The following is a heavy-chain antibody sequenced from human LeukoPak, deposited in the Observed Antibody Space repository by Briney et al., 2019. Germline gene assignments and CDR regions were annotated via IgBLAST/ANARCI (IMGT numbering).Heavy chain of an antibody. CDR2: ISSLSSYI. J-gene: IGHJ4*02. CDR1: GFTFSNYS. Sequence: PGGSLRLSCAASGFTFSNYSMNWVRQAPGKGLEWVSSISSLSSYIYYADSLKGRFTISRDNAKNSLYLQMNSLRAEDTAVYYCARDVPADRYYDILTGYYGGAPFDYWGQGTLVTVSS. CDR3: ARDVPADRYYDILTGYYGGAPFDY. V-gene: IGHV3-21*01. D-gene: IGHD3-9*01.